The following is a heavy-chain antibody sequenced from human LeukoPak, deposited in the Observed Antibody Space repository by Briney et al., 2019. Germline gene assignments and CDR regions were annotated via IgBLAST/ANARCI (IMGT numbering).Heavy chain of an antibody. J-gene: IGHJ4*02. CDR1: GGTFSSYA. V-gene: IGHV1-69*04. CDR3: ARDRPRLGYDSSVYYFDY. CDR2: MIPIFGIA. D-gene: IGHD3-22*01. Sequence: GASVKVSCKASGGTFSSYAISWVRQAPGQGLEWMGRMIPIFGIANYAQKFQGRVTITADKSTSTAYMELSSLRSEDTAVYYCARDRPRLGYDSSVYYFDYWGQGTLVTVSS.